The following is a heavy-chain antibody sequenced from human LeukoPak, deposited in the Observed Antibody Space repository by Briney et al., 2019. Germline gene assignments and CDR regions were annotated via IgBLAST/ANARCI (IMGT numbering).Heavy chain of an antibody. J-gene: IGHJ4*02. D-gene: IGHD6-6*01. CDR2: IYYSGST. Sequence: PSETLSLTCTVSGGSVSSYYWSWIRQPPGKGLEWIGYIYYSGSTNYNPSLKSRVTISVATSKTQFSLNLSSVTAADTAVYYCARSPGYSNSSPLDYWGQGTLVTVSS. CDR3: ARSPGYSNSSPLDY. CDR1: GGSVSSYY. V-gene: IGHV4-59*02.